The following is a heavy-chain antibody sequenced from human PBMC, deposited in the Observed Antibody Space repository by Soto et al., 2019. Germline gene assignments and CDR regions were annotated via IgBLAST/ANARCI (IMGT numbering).Heavy chain of an antibody. CDR1: GGSISSSGYY. D-gene: IGHD3-22*01. CDR2: IYHSGST. Sequence: SETLSLTCTVSGGSISSSGYYWSWIRQHPGKGLECIGYIYHSGSTYYNPSLKSRITISVDTSKNQFSLKLSSVTAADTAVYYCARAPITMIVVVKPPASYFDYWGQGTLVTVSS. CDR3: ARAPITMIVVVKPPASYFDY. V-gene: IGHV4-31*03. J-gene: IGHJ4*02.